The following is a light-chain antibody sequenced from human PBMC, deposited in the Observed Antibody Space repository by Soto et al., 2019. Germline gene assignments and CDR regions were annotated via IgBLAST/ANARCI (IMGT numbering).Light chain of an antibody. CDR2: ASA. J-gene: IGKJ5*01. Sequence: DIQMTQSPSSLSASVGDRVTITCRASQDISNYLAWYQQKPGKVPKLLIYASAALQSGVPSRFSGSGSGTDFTLTISSLQPEDVAAYFCHKYGSAPVTFAQGTRLEIK. CDR1: QDISNY. V-gene: IGKV1-27*01. CDR3: HKYGSAPVT.